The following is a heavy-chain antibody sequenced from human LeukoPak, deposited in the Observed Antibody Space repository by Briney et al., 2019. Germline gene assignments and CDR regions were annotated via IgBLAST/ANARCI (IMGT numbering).Heavy chain of an antibody. V-gene: IGHV3-33*01. CDR1: GFTFSSYG. CDR2: IWYDGSNK. CDR3: ASSKDHYCHY. Sequence: GGSLRLSCAASGFTFSSYGMHWVRQAPGKGLEWVAVIWYDGSNKYYADSVKGRFTISRDNSKNTLYLQMNSLRVEDTAVYYCASSKDHYCHYWGQGTLVTVSS. J-gene: IGHJ4*02.